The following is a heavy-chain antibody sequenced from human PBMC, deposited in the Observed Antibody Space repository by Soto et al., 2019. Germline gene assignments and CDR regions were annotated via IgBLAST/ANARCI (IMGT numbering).Heavy chain of an antibody. D-gene: IGHD5-12*01. J-gene: IGHJ6*02. CDR1: GGSISSGGYY. V-gene: IGHV4-31*11. Sequence: SLAPTCAVSGGSISSGGYYWSWIRQHPGKGLEWIGYIYYSGSTYYNPSLKSRVTISVDTSKNQFSLKLSSVTAADTAVYYCARDPRHLLVATGDSYYYYGMDVWGQGTTVTVYS. CDR3: ARDPRHLLVATGDSYYYYGMDV. CDR2: IYYSGST.